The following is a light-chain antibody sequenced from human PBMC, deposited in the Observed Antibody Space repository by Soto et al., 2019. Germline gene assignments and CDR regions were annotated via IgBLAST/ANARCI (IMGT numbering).Light chain of an antibody. J-gene: IGKJ4*02. CDR2: AAS. CDR3: QQYSSAPLT. Sequence: EIVLTQSPCTLSLSPGERATLSCRASQSVSGSYLAWYQQKPGQAPRLLIYAASSRSSGIPDRFSGSGSGTDFTLTISSLQPEDVGAYYCQQYSSAPLTFGRGTKVEIK. CDR1: QSVSGSY. V-gene: IGKV3-20*01.